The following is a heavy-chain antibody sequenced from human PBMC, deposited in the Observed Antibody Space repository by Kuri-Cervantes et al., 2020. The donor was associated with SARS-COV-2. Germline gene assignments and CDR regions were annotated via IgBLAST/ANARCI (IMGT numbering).Heavy chain of an antibody. D-gene: IGHD1-26*01. CDR1: GFTFSDYY. V-gene: IGHV3-11*04. CDR2: ISSSGSTI. Sequence: GESLKISCAASGFTFSDYYMSWIRQAPGKGLEWVSYISSSGSTIYYADSVKGRFTISRDNAKNSLNLQMNSLGAEDTAVYYCARGAKVSFYYMDIWGNGTTVTVSS. J-gene: IGHJ6*03. CDR3: ARGAKVSFYYMDI.